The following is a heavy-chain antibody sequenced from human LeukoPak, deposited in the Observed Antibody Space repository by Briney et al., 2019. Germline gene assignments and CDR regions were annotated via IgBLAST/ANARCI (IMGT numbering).Heavy chain of an antibody. D-gene: IGHD3-22*01. CDR1: GYTFTSYA. Sequence: ASVKVSYKASGYTFTSYAMHWVRQAPGQRLEWMGWINAGNGNTKYSQKFQGRVTITRDTSASTAYMELSSLRSEDTAVYYCARAYYYDSSGYSGLDYWGQGTLVTVSS. CDR2: INAGNGNT. CDR3: ARAYYYDSSGYSGLDY. J-gene: IGHJ4*02. V-gene: IGHV1-3*01.